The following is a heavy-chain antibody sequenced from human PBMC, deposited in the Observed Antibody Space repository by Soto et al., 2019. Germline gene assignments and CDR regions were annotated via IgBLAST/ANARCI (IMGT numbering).Heavy chain of an antibody. D-gene: IGHD2-2*01. V-gene: IGHV3-23*01. CDR1: GFTFSSYA. CDR3: AKEPIVVVPAPLGY. CDR2: ISGSGGST. Sequence: GESLKISCAASGFTFSSYAMSWVRQAPGKGLEWVSAISGSGGSTYYADSVKGRFTISRDNSKNTLYLQMNSLRAEDTAVYYCAKEPIVVVPAPLGYWGQGTLVTVSS. J-gene: IGHJ4*02.